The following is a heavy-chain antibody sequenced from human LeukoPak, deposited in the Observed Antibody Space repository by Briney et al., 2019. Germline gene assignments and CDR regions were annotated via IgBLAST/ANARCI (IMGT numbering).Heavy chain of an antibody. Sequence: SLTLSLTCTVSGGSISSGSYYWSWIRQPAGKGLEWIGRIYTSGSTNYNPSLKSRVTISVDTSKNQFSLKLSSVTAADTAVYYCARVNDFWSGYNWFDPWGQGTLSPSPQ. CDR2: IYTSGST. CDR3: ARVNDFWSGYNWFDP. CDR1: GGSISSGSYY. V-gene: IGHV4-61*02. J-gene: IGHJ5*02. D-gene: IGHD3-3*01.